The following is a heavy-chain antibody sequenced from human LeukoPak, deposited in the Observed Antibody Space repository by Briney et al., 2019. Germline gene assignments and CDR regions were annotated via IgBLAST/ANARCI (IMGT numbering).Heavy chain of an antibody. J-gene: IGHJ4*02. CDR2: IIPIFGTA. D-gene: IGHD3-22*01. CDR3: ARGSPAYYDSSGYQDFFDY. CDR1: GGTFSSYA. Sequence: GASVKVSCKASGGTFSSYAISWVRQAPGQGLEWMGGIIPIFGTANYAQKFQGRVTITADESTSTAYMELSSLRSEDTAVYYCARGSPAYYDSSGYQDFFDYWGQGTLVTVSS. V-gene: IGHV1-69*13.